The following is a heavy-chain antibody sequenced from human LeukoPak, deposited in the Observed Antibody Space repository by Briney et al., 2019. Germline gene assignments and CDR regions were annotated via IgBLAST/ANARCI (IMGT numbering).Heavy chain of an antibody. CDR1: GGTFSSYA. CDR3: ARGPNYYDSSGYSLFDY. V-gene: IGHV1-8*02. D-gene: IGHD3-22*01. CDR2: MNPNSGNT. J-gene: IGHJ4*02. Sequence: ASVKVSCKASGGTFSSYAISWVRQAPGQGLEWMGWMNPNSGNTGYAQKFQGRVTMTRNTSISTAYMELSSLRSEDTAVYYCARGPNYYDSSGYSLFDYWGQGTLVTVSS.